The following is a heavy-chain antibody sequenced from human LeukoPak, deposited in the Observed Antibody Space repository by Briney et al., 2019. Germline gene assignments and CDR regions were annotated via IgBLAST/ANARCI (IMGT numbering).Heavy chain of an antibody. J-gene: IGHJ2*01. V-gene: IGHV1-2*02. CDR1: GYTFTGYY. D-gene: IGHD3-3*01. CDR2: INPNSGGT. CDR3: ARELTIFGVVIARSYWYSDL. Sequence: ASVKVSCKASGYTFTGYYMHWVRQPPGQGLEWMEWINPNSGGTNYAQKFQGRVTMTRDTSISTAYMELSRLRSDDTAVYYCARELTIFGVVIARSYWYSDLWGRGTLVTVSS.